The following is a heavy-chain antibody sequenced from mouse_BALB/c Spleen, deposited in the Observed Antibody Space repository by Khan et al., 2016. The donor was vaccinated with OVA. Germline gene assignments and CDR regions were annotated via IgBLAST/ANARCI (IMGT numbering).Heavy chain of an antibody. CDR2: ISTYSGNT. J-gene: IGHJ1*01. D-gene: IGHD1-1*01. V-gene: IGHV1S137*01. CDR1: GYTFTDYA. Sequence: QIQLVQFGPELVRPGVSVKISCKGSGYTFTDYAMHWVKQSHAKSLEWIGVISTYSGNTYYNQKFKGKATMTVDKSSSTAYMELARLTSEDSAIYYSARPATSRAYFDVWGAGTTVTVSS. CDR3: ARPATSRAYFDV.